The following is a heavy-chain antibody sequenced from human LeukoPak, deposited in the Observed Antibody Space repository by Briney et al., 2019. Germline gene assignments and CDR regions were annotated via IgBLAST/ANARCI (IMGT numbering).Heavy chain of an antibody. J-gene: IGHJ4*02. D-gene: IGHD6-19*01. V-gene: IGHV3-23*01. CDR1: GFTFTGYA. CDR3: AKGTYSSGWYGRYYFDY. Sequence: GGSLRLSCAASGFTFTGYAMSWVAQAPGKWLEWVLAISGSGGSTYYADSVKGRFTISRDNSKNTLYLQMNSLRAEDTAVYYCAKGTYSSGWYGRYYFDYWGQGTLVTVSS. CDR2: ISGSGGST.